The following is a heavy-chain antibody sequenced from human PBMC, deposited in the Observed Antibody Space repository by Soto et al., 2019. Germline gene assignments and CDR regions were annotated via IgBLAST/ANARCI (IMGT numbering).Heavy chain of an antibody. V-gene: IGHV3-9*01. CDR2: ISWNSGSI. Sequence: EVQLVESGGGLVQPGRSLRLSCAASGFTFDDYAMHWVRQAPGKGLEWVSGISWNSGSIGYADSVKGRFTISRDNAKNSLYLQMNSLRAEDTALYYCASGSYDYVWGSRPSGMPLSYWGQGTLVTVSS. CDR1: GFTFDDYA. D-gene: IGHD3-16*01. J-gene: IGHJ4*02. CDR3: ASGSYDYVWGSRPSGMPLSY.